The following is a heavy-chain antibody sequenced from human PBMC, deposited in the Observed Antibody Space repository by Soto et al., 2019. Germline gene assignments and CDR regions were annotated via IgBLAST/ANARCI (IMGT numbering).Heavy chain of an antibody. Sequence: ALRLSCAASGFTFSSYGMHWVRQAPGKGLEWVAVIWYDGSNKYYADSVKGRFTISRDNSKNTLYLQMNSLRAEDTAVYYCARAPGAAAAHFDDWGQGTLVTVSS. V-gene: IGHV3-33*01. CDR2: IWYDGSNK. CDR1: GFTFSSYG. CDR3: ARAPGAAAAHFDD. D-gene: IGHD6-13*01. J-gene: IGHJ4*02.